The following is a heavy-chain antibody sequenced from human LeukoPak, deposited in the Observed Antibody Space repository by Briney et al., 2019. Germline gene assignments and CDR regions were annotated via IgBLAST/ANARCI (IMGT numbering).Heavy chain of an antibody. J-gene: IGHJ5*02. D-gene: IGHD6-19*01. CDR3: ATQAVAGPWFDP. CDR2: ISSSGSTI. V-gene: IGHV3-48*03. Sequence: PGGSLRLSCAASGFTFSSYEVNWVRQAPGKGLEWVSYISSSGSTIYYADSVKGRFTISRDNAKNSLYLQMNCLRAEDAAVYYCATQAVAGPWFDPWGQGTLVTVSS. CDR1: GFTFSSYE.